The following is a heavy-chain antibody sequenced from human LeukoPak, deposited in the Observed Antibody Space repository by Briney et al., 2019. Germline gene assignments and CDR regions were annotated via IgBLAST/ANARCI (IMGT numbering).Heavy chain of an antibody. CDR2: ISWDGGST. D-gene: IGHD6-19*01. Sequence: GGSLRLSCAASGFTFDDYTMHWVRQAPGKGLEWVSLISWDGGSTYYADSVKGRFTISRDNSKNSLYLQMNSLRAEDTAVYYCARDRPIPGIAVAVNWFDPWGQGTLVTVSS. V-gene: IGHV3-43*01. J-gene: IGHJ5*02. CDR1: GFTFDDYT. CDR3: ARDRPIPGIAVAVNWFDP.